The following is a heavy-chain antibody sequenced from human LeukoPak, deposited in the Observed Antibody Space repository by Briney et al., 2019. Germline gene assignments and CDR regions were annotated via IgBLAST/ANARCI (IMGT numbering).Heavy chain of an antibody. CDR2: ISNDGSNK. Sequence: GGSLRLSCAASGFTFSDYVMHWVRQAPGKGLEWVAVISNDGSNKYYADSVKGRFTISRGNSKNTLYLQMNSLRAEDTAVYYCAKGRGAFDIWGQGTMVTVSS. CDR3: AKGRGAFDI. V-gene: IGHV3-30*18. CDR1: GFTFSDYV. D-gene: IGHD3-10*01. J-gene: IGHJ3*02.